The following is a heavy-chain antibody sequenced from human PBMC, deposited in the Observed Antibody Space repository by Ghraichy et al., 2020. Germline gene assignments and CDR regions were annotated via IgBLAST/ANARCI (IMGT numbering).Heavy chain of an antibody. CDR2: IRYDGSNK. CDR1: GFTFSSYG. Sequence: GGSLRLSCAASGFTFSSYGMHWVRQAPGKGLEWVAFIRYDGSNKYYADSVKGRFTISRDNSKNMLYLQMNSLRAEDTAVYYCAKEQDIVATMDYWGQGTLVTVSS. J-gene: IGHJ4*02. V-gene: IGHV3-30*02. CDR3: AKEQDIVATMDY. D-gene: IGHD5-12*01.